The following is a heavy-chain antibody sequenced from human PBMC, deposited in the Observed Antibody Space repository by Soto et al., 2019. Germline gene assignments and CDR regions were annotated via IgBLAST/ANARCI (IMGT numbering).Heavy chain of an antibody. D-gene: IGHD1-7*01. CDR3: ARNILGGTTDY. J-gene: IGHJ4*01. CDR2: INAGKGDT. V-gene: IGHV1-3*01. Sequence: ASVKVSCKASGYIFTNHAIHWVRQAPGQGLEWMGWINAGKGDTKYPQRLKGRVIITRDTSASTAYKEMSSLRSEDTAVYYCARNILGGTTDYWG. CDR1: GYIFTNHA.